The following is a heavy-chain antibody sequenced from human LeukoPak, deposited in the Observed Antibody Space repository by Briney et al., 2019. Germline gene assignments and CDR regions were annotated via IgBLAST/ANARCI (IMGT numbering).Heavy chain of an antibody. V-gene: IGHV4-59*01. Sequence: PSETLSLTCTVSGGSISSYYWSWIRQPPGKGLEWTGYIYYSGSTNYNPSLKSRVTISVDTSKNQFSLKLSSVTAADTAVYYCARDPGYCSGGSCYLDYWGQGTLVTVSS. CDR1: GGSISSYY. J-gene: IGHJ4*02. D-gene: IGHD2-15*01. CDR3: ARDPGYCSGGSCYLDY. CDR2: IYYSGST.